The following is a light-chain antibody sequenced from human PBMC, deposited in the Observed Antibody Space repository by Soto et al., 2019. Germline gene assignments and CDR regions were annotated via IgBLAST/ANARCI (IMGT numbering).Light chain of an antibody. CDR3: QQYNSYST. CDR2: VAS. CDR1: QSISDDF. J-gene: IGKJ1*01. Sequence: IVLTQSPGTLSLSPGERATLSCRASQSISDDFLAWYQQRPGQAPRLLIYVASFRATGIPDRFSGSGSGTEFTLTISSLQPDDFATYYCQQYNSYSTFGQGTKVEIK. V-gene: IGKV3-20*01.